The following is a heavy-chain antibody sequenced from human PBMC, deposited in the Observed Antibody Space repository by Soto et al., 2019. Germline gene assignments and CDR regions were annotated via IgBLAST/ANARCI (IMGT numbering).Heavy chain of an antibody. D-gene: IGHD6-19*01. Sequence: SETLSLTCTVSGGSISSSSYYWGWIRQPPGKGLEWIGSIYYSGSTYYNPSLKSRVTISVDTSKNQFSLKLSSVTAAATALSSCAGLDGSKASGWSFDCWVQGTLVTVSS. CDR2: IYYSGST. CDR1: GGSISSSSYY. J-gene: IGHJ4*02. V-gene: IGHV4-39*01. CDR3: AGLDGSKASGWSFDC.